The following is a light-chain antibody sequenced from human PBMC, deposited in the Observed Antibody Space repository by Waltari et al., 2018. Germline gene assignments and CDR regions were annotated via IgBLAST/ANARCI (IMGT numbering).Light chain of an antibody. J-gene: IGLJ3*02. CDR3: CSYAGSYTWV. CDR2: DLS. V-gene: IGLV2-11*01. Sequence: QSALTQPRSVSGSPGQSVTISCTGTSGDVGGNNYVSWYQQHPGKAPKVMIYDLSRRPSGVPDRFPGSRSANTASRTISGLQAEDEADYYCCSYAGSYTWVFGGGTKVTVL. CDR1: SGDVGGNNY.